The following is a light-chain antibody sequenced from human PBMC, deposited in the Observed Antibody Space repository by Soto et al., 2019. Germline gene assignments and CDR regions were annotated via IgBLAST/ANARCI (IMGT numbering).Light chain of an antibody. CDR3: QEYSKWWT. Sequence: DIVMTQSPAPLSVSPGERAALSCRASQNISSNLAWYQQRPGQAPRLLIYGASTRAAGFPARFSGSGSGTEFTLTISSMQSQDFAFYYCQEYSKWWTFGQGTKV. CDR1: QNISSN. J-gene: IGKJ1*01. V-gene: IGKV3D-15*01. CDR2: GAS.